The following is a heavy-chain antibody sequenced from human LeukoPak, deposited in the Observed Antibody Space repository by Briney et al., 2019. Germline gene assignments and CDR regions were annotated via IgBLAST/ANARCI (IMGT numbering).Heavy chain of an antibody. CDR3: ARGSGSGRTFYYYYYMDV. Sequence: SQTLSLTCAISGDSVSSNSAAWTWIRQSPSRGLEWLGRTYYRSKWFYDYAVSVKSRITIKPDTYKNQFSLQLNSVTPDDTAVYYCARGSGSGRTFYYYYYMDVWGKGTTVTVSS. CDR2: TYYRSKWFY. CDR1: GDSVSSNSAA. D-gene: IGHD3-10*01. V-gene: IGHV6-1*01. J-gene: IGHJ6*03.